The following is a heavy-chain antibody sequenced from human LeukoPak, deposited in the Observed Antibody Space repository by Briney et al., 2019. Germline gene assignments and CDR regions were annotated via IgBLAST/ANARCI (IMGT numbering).Heavy chain of an antibody. Sequence: PSETLSLTCAVHGGSFSGYHWNWISQSPGKWREWHGEINDRGQTNYHLSLESRVTISVDTSKKQFSLKLNSVTAADTAVYYCARDPTTVVTTPYYFDFWGQGTMVTVSS. V-gene: IGHV4-34*01. CDR3: ARDPTTVVTTPYYFDF. D-gene: IGHD4-23*01. CDR1: GGSFSGYH. J-gene: IGHJ4*02. CDR2: INDRGQT.